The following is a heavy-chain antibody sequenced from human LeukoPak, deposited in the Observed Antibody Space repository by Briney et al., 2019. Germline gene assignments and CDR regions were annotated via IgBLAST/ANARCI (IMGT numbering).Heavy chain of an antibody. CDR2: INYSGSS. CDR1: GGSISSYY. CDR3: ARVGYDFWSGYYTADYYYYYMDV. V-gene: IGHV4-59*01. Sequence: SETLSLTCTVSGGSISSYYWSWLRQPPGKGLEGIGYINYSGSSNYNPSLKRRVTMSVSTSKNQFSLKLSSVTAADTAVYYCARVGYDFWSGYYTADYYYYYMDVWGKGTTVTVSS. J-gene: IGHJ6*03. D-gene: IGHD3-3*01.